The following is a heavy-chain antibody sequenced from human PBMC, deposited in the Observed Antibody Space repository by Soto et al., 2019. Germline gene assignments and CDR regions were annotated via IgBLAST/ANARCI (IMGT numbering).Heavy chain of an antibody. J-gene: IGHJ4*02. CDR1: GGTFSSYT. CDR3: AADYDILTGLDY. Sequence: SVKVSCKDSGGTFSSYTISWVRQAPGQGLEWMGRIIPILGIANYAQKFQGRVTITADKSTSTAYMELSSLRSEDTAVYYCAADYDILTGLDYWGQGTLVTVSS. V-gene: IGHV1-69*02. D-gene: IGHD3-9*01. CDR2: IIPILGIA.